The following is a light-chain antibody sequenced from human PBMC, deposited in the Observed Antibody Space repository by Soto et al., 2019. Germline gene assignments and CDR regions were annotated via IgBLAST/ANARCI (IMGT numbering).Light chain of an antibody. Sequence: DIVMTQSPDSLAVSLGERATINCKSSQSVLYSSNNKNYLAWYQQRPGQPPKLLIYWASTRKSGVPDRFSGSGSGKYFTLTITSLQAEDVAVYYCQQYESTPPTFGQGTKLEIK. V-gene: IGKV4-1*01. CDR1: QSVLYSSNNKNY. CDR2: WAS. CDR3: QQYESTPPT. J-gene: IGKJ2*01.